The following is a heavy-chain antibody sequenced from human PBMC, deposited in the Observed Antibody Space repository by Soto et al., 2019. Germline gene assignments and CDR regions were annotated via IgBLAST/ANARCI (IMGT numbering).Heavy chain of an antibody. CDR1: GGSISSGGYY. CDR3: ARGRIVVVPAAIQHYYYGMDV. D-gene: IGHD2-2*01. J-gene: IGHJ6*02. CDR2: IYYSGST. Sequence: QVQLQESGPGLVKPSQTLSLTCTVSGGSISSGGYYWSWIRQHPGKGLEWIGYIYYSGSTYYNPSLKSRVTISVDTSKNQFSLKLSSVTAADTAVYYCARGRIVVVPAAIQHYYYGMDVWGQGTTVTVSS. V-gene: IGHV4-31*03.